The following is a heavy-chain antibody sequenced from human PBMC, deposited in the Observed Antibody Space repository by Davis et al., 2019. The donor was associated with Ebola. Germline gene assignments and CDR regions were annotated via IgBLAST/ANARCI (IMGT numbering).Heavy chain of an antibody. V-gene: IGHV3-7*01. CDR3: ARSSIAARPGYYYGMDV. CDR1: GFTFNSYW. Sequence: GESLKISCAGSGFTFNSYWMTWVRQAPGKGLEWVANIYQDGSEKYHVDSVKGRFTISRDNAKNSLYLQMNSLRAEDTAVYYCARSSIAARPGYYYGMDVWGQGTTVTVSS. CDR2: IYQDGSEK. D-gene: IGHD6-6*01. J-gene: IGHJ6*02.